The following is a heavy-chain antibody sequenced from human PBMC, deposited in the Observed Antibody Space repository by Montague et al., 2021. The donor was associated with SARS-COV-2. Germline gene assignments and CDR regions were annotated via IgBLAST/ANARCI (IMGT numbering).Heavy chain of an antibody. CDR3: ARESGTSGWAGFFDF. Sequence: SLRLSCAASGFTFTTHVYHWVRQAPGGGLEWVALFPSDGGHTQYADSVRGRSTIYRDTSISTLYLQMDSLRPDDTAVYFCARESGTSGWAGFFDFRGQGTLVTVSP. D-gene: IGHD6-19*01. CDR1: GFTFTTHV. CDR2: FPSDGGHT. J-gene: IGHJ4*02. V-gene: IGHV3-30-3*01.